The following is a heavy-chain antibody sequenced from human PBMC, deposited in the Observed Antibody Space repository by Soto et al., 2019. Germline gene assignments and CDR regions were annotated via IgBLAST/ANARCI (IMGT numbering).Heavy chain of an antibody. CDR2: INHSGST. Sequence: QVQLQQWGAGLLKPSETLSLTCAVYGGSFSGYYWSWIRQPPGKGLEWIGEINHSGSTNYNTSLKSRVTISVDTSKNQFSLKLSSVTAADTAVYYCARGRGSSGRFDYWGQGTLVTVSS. D-gene: IGHD6-6*01. CDR3: ARGRGSSGRFDY. CDR1: GGSFSGYY. V-gene: IGHV4-34*01. J-gene: IGHJ4*02.